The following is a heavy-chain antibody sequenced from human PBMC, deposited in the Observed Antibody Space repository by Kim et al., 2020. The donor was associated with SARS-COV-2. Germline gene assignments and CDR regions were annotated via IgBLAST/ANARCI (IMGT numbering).Heavy chain of an antibody. CDR2: DDST. J-gene: IGHJ4*02. D-gene: IGHD5-12*01. CDR3: VKGAWLDY. V-gene: IGHV3-23*01. Sequence: DDSTPYAESLKGRFTVSRDSARNTLYLQMNRLRADDTAVYYFVKGAWLDYWGPGTLVTVSS.